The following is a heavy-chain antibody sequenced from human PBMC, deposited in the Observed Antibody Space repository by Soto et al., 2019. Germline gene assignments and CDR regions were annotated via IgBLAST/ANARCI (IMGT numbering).Heavy chain of an antibody. CDR2: ISGSGGST. V-gene: IGHV3-23*01. D-gene: IGHD2-2*01. Sequence: GGSLRLYCAASGFTFSSYAMSWVRQAPGKGLESVSAISGSGGSTYYADSVKGRFTISRDNSKNTLYLQMNSLRVEDTAVYYCAKYVVPAAPPGWFDPWGQGTLVTVSS. J-gene: IGHJ5*02. CDR3: AKYVVPAAPPGWFDP. CDR1: GFTFSSYA.